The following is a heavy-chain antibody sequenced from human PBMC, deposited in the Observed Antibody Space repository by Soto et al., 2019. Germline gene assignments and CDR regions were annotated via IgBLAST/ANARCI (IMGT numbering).Heavy chain of an antibody. CDR1: GGSISSGGYY. CDR2: IYYSGST. Sequence: SETRSLTCTVSGGSISSGGYYWSWIRHHPGKGLEWIGYIYYSGSTYYNPSLKSRVTISVDTSKNQFSLKLSSVTAADTAVYYCARVERITMIVVAPTGAFDIWGQGTMVTVSS. J-gene: IGHJ3*02. D-gene: IGHD3-22*01. CDR3: ARVERITMIVVAPTGAFDI. V-gene: IGHV4-31*03.